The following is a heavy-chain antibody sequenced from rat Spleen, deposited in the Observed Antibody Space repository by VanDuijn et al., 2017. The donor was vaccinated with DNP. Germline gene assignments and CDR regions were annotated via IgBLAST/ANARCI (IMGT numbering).Heavy chain of an antibody. CDR2: INIDGGIT. D-gene: IGHD4-3*01. V-gene: IGHV5-58*01. CDR3: VRWNSGHFDY. CDR1: GFTFSTYW. Sequence: EVQLVGSGGGLVQPGRSLQLSCVASGFTFSTYWMYWIRQAPGKGLEWVASINIDGGITYYTDSVKGRFAISRDNAKSTLYLQMNSLRSEDMATYYCVRWNSGHFDYWGQGVMVTVSS. J-gene: IGHJ2*01.